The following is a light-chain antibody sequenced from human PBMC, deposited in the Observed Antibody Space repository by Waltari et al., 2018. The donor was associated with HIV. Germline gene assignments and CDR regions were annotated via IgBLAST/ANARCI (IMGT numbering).Light chain of an antibody. V-gene: IGLV6-57*01. CDR2: EDD. J-gene: IGLJ1*01. Sequence: MLTQPRSVSESPGKTVTISCTRSSGSIGSNYVQWYQQRPGSSPTTVIYEDDQRPSGVPGRFSGAIDRSSNSASLTVAGLRTEDEADYYCQSYDSNTRIFGTGTKVTGL. CDR3: QSYDSNTRI. CDR1: SGSIGSNY.